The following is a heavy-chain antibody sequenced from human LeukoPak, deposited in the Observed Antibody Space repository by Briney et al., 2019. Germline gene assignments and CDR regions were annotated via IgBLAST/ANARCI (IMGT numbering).Heavy chain of an antibody. Sequence: GGSLRLSCAASGFTFSSYAMSWVRQAPGKGLEWVSAISGSGGSTYYADSVKGRFTVSRDNSKNTLYLQMNSLRAEDTAVYYCAKDGVPAAKYNWFDPWGQGTLVTVSS. J-gene: IGHJ5*02. CDR1: GFTFSSYA. CDR3: AKDGVPAAKYNWFDP. CDR2: ISGSGGST. V-gene: IGHV3-23*01. D-gene: IGHD2-2*01.